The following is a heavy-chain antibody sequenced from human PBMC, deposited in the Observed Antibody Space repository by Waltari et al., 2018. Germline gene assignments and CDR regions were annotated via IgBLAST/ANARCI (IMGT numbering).Heavy chain of an antibody. D-gene: IGHD6-6*01. CDR2: IYTSGGT. CDR3: ARDRPHAIIAAHRGYWYFDL. V-gene: IGHV4-61*02. CDR1: GGSISSGSYY. Sequence: QVQLQESGPGLVKPSQTLSLTCTVSGGSISSGSYYWSWIRQPAGKGLEWIGRIYTSGGTNYNPSLKSRVTISVDTSKNQFSLKLSSVTAADTAVYYCARDRPHAIIAAHRGYWYFDLWGRGTLVTVSS. J-gene: IGHJ2*01.